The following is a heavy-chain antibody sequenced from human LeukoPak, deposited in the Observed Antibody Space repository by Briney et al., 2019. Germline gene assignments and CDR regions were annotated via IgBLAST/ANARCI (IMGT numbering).Heavy chain of an antibody. D-gene: IGHD3-22*01. CDR1: GFPCSRLG. V-gene: IGHV3-33*08. CDR3: ARDLTSGYHDY. Sequence: GGSLGHLYAACGFPCSRLGVLWVRQAPAKGLVWGAVIGHDGIMTHYADSVKGRFTFSRDNSKSTLYLQMNSLRAEDTAVYYCARDLTSGYHDYWGQGTLVSVSS. J-gene: IGHJ4*02. CDR2: IGHDGIMT.